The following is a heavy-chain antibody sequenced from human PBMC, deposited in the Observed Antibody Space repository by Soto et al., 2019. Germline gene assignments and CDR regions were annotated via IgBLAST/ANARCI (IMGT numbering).Heavy chain of an antibody. D-gene: IGHD3-22*01. CDR2: IYYSGST. V-gene: IGHV4-39*07. CDR1: GGSISSSSYY. Sequence: SETLSLTCTVSGGSISSSSYYWGWIRQPPGKGLEWIGSIYYSGSTNYNPSLKSRVAISVDTSKNQFSLKLSSVTAADTAVYYCARESRGRYYYDSSGIDYWGQGTLVTVSS. CDR3: ARESRGRYYYDSSGIDY. J-gene: IGHJ4*02.